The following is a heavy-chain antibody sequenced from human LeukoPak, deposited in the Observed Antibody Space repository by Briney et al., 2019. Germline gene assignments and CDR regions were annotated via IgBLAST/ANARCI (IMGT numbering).Heavy chain of an antibody. CDR2: IPYDGSNK. CDR3: AKDHRAGQYYYYYYGMDV. Sequence: PGGSLRLSCAASGFTFSSYGMHWVRQAPGKGLEWVAVIPYDGSNKYYADSVKGRFTISRDNSKNTLYLQMNSLRAEDTAVYYCAKDHRAGQYYYYYYGMDVWGQGTTVTVSS. V-gene: IGHV3-30*18. J-gene: IGHJ6*02. D-gene: IGHD3-10*01. CDR1: GFTFSSYG.